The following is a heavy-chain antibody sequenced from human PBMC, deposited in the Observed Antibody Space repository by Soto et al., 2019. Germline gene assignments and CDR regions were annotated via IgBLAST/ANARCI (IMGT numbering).Heavy chain of an antibody. J-gene: IGHJ4*02. V-gene: IGHV5-51*01. CDR2: IYPGDSDT. CDR3: ATRVGYGSSAFEY. D-gene: IGHD6-6*01. CDR1: GYSFTSYW. Sequence: GESLKISCKASGYSFTSYWIGWVRQMPGKGLEWMGIIYPGDSDTRYSPSFQGQVTISADKSISTAYLQWSSLKASDPAMYYGATRVGYGSSAFEYWGQGTLVTASS.